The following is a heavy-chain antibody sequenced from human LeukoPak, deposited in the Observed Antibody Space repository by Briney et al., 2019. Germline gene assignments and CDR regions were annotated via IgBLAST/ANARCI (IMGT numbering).Heavy chain of an antibody. V-gene: IGHV3-9*01. CDR2: IIWNGGSK. CDR3: ARGHGAFGYYFINV. CDR1: AFTLNDHA. D-gene: IGHD3-3*01. Sequence: RGSLTLSCPASAFTLNDHAMHWVRQVQGKGLDWVSGIIWNGGSKAYANSVKGPFIISRDNAKNSLYLQMSSMTTEDTAFYYCARGHGAFGYYFINVWGKGTTVTVSS. J-gene: IGHJ6*03.